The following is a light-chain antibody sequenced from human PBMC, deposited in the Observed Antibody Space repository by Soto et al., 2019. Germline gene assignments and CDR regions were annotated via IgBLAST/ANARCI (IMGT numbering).Light chain of an antibody. CDR2: DAS. CDR3: QQYHNYPRT. J-gene: IGKJ1*01. Sequence: DIQMTQSPSTLSASIGDRVTITCRASESIRTWLAWYQHKSGKAPKFLIYDASSLESGVPSRFSGSGSGTEFTLTISNLQPDDFATYFCQQYHNYPRTFGQGTKVEIK. CDR1: ESIRTW. V-gene: IGKV1-5*01.